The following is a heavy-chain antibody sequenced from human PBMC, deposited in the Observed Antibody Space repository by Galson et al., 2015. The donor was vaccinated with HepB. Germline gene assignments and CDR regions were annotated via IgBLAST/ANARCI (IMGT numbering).Heavy chain of an antibody. D-gene: IGHD3-3*01. CDR1: AFTFSDYF. CDR3: ARGGSEYDFWSGYGMDV. Sequence: SLRLSCAASAFTFSDYFMIWVRQAPGKGLEWLSYISSSGSTIYYADSVKGRFTISRDNANNSLYLQMNSLRAEDTAVYYCARGGSEYDFWSGYGMDVWGQGTTVTVSS. J-gene: IGHJ6*02. CDR2: ISSSGSTI. V-gene: IGHV3-11*01.